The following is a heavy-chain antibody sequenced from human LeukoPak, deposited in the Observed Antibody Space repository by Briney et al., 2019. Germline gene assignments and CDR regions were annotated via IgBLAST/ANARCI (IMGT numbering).Heavy chain of an antibody. CDR3: AREGREGYNYPALDV. D-gene: IGHD5-24*01. V-gene: IGHV3-7*05. J-gene: IGHJ4*02. CDR2: MKHDGIEK. CDR1: GFSFGSYW. Sequence: GGSLRLSCVASGFSFGSYWMAWVRQAPGKGLEWVANMKHDGIEKYHVDSVKGRFTISRDNTKNSLYLHMSSLRVEDTAVYYCAREGREGYNYPALDVWGQGILVTVSS.